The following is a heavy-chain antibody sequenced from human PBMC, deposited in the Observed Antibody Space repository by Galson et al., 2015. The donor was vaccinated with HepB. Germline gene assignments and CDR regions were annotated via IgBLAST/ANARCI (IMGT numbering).Heavy chain of an antibody. CDR3: ARAGAYFDWLVWFDP. Sequence: SVKVSCKASGYTFTSYAMHWVRQAPGQRLEWMGWINAGNGNTKYSQKFQGRVTITRDTSASTAYMELSSLRSEDTAVYYCARAGAYFDWLVWFDPWGQGTLVTVSS. V-gene: IGHV1-3*01. D-gene: IGHD3-9*01. J-gene: IGHJ5*02. CDR2: INAGNGNT. CDR1: GYTFTSYA.